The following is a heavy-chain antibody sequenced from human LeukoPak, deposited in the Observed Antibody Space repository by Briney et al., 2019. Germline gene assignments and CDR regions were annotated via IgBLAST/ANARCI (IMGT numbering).Heavy chain of an antibody. J-gene: IGHJ4*02. Sequence: PGGSLRLSCAASGFTFSNAWMSWVRQAPGRGLEWVGRIKRKGDDGTIDYAAPVKGRLSISRDGSKNTLYLQMNSLKSEDTAVYYCTAGTGRSDFDYWGQGTLVTVSS. V-gene: IGHV3-15*01. CDR1: GFTFSNAW. D-gene: IGHD3/OR15-3a*01. CDR3: TAGTGRSDFDY. CDR2: IKRKGDDGTI.